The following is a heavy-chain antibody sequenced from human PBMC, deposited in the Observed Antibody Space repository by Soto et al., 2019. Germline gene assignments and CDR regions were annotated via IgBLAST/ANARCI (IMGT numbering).Heavy chain of an antibody. CDR1: GYTCTSYW. Sequence: ESLKISFKASGYTCTSYWITWVRQMPGRGLEWMGRIDPSDSSTNYSPSFQGHVTISTDKSITTAHLQWSSLKVSDTAMYYCAATGYTYGYHFDHWGQGTQVTVSS. CDR2: IDPSDSST. D-gene: IGHD5-18*01. J-gene: IGHJ4*02. V-gene: IGHV5-10-1*01. CDR3: AATGYTYGYHFDH.